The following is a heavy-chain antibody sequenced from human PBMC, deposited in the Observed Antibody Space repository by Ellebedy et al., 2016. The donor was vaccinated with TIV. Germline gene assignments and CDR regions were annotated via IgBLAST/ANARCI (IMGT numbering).Heavy chain of an antibody. V-gene: IGHV1-46*01. CDR1: GYTFTGYY. Sequence: ASVKVSCKASGYTFTGYYMHWVRQAPGQGLEWMGWINPSGGSTSYAQKFQGRVTMTRDTSTSTVYMELSSLRSEDTAVYYCATGRVDEGAFDIWGQGTMVTVSS. CDR2: INPSGGST. CDR3: ATGRVDEGAFDI. J-gene: IGHJ3*02.